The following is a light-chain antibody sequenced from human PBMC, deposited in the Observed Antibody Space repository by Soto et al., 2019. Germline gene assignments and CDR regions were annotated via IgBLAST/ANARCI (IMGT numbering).Light chain of an antibody. J-gene: IGKJ5*01. V-gene: IGKV1-33*01. CDR1: EDNSKY. CDR3: QQYLNLPFS. Sequence: DIQLTQSPSSPSASVGDRVTITCQASEDNSKYLSWYQQKPGKATKLLIYDSSHLETGGPSRFSGSGSGTDFTFTISSLQPEDIATDYCQQYLNLPFSFGQGTRLEIK. CDR2: DSS.